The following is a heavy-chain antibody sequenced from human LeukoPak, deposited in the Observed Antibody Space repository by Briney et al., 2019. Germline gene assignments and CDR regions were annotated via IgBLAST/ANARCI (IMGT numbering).Heavy chain of an antibody. V-gene: IGHV4-61*02. D-gene: IGHD3-9*01. Sequence: SQTLSLTCTVSGGSISSGSYYWSWIPPPAGKGLEWIGRIYTSGSTNYNPSHKSRVTISVDTSKNQSSLKLSSVTAADTAVYYCARVGGDYDILTGYRYNWFDPWGQGTLVTVSS. CDR1: GGSISSGSYY. J-gene: IGHJ5*02. CDR3: ARVGGDYDILTGYRYNWFDP. CDR2: IYTSGST.